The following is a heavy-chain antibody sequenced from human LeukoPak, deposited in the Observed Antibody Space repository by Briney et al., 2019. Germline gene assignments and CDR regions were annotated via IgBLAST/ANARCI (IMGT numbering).Heavy chain of an antibody. CDR3: ARLWEWLDLDYYYYYYWTS. CDR1: GYSFTSYW. J-gene: IGHJ6*03. D-gene: IGHD3-3*01. V-gene: IGHV5-51*01. CDR2: IYPGDSDT. Sequence: GESLKISCKGSGYSFTSYWIGWVRQMPGKGLEWMGIIYPGDSDTRYSPSFQGQVTISADKSISTAYLQWSSLKASDTAMYYCARLWEWLDLDYYYYYYWTSGAKGPRSPSP.